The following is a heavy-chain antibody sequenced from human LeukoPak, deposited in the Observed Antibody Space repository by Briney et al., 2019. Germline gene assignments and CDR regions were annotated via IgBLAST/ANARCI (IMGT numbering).Heavy chain of an antibody. D-gene: IGHD2-2*01. V-gene: IGHV3-53*01. CDR2: IYTGGST. Sequence: GGSLRLSCAASGFIVSAKYMSWVRQAPGKGLEWVSVIYTGGSTYYADSVKGRFTISRDNSKNTVYLEMTSLRAEDTAVYYCAKEGDCSTTSCLTGGLDVWGKGTTVTVSS. CDR3: AKEGDCSTTSCLTGGLDV. CDR1: GFIVSAKY. J-gene: IGHJ6*04.